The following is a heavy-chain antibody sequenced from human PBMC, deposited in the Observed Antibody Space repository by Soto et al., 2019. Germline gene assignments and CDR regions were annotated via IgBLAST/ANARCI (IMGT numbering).Heavy chain of an antibody. CDR1: GYTFTSYG. J-gene: IGHJ4*02. D-gene: IGHD3-16*02. V-gene: IGHV1-18*04. CDR2: ISAYNGNT. Sequence: QVQLVQSGAEVKKPGASVKVSCKASGYTFTSYGISWVRQAPGQGLEWMGWISAYNGNTNYAQKLQGRVTMTTDTSTSTAYRELRSLRSDDTAVYYCARDGFRDTFGGVIATGFDYWGQGTLVTVSS. CDR3: ARDGFRDTFGGVIATGFDY.